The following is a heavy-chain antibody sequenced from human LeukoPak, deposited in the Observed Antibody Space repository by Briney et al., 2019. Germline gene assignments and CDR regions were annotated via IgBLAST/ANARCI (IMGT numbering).Heavy chain of an antibody. V-gene: IGHV4-39*01. CDR2: ISYSGNT. J-gene: IGHJ3*02. Sequence: SETLSLTCTVSGGSIIGSDYHWGWVRQPPGKGLEWIGTISYSGNTDYNPSLRSRVTISVDTSNNQFSLRLGSVTAADTAVYHCARHCCSGPAKRVFDIWGQGTMVTVSS. D-gene: IGHD2-15*01. CDR1: GGSIIGSDYH. CDR3: ARHCCSGPAKRVFDI.